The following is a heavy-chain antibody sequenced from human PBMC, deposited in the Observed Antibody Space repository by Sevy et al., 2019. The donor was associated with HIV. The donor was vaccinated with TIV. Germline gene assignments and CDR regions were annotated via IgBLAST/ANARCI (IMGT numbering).Heavy chain of an antibody. D-gene: IGHD3-22*01. CDR3: ASSGSIRYYYDSSGYQNNWFDP. Sequence: GGSLRLSCAASGFTFSSYWMSWVRQAPGKGLEWVANKKQDGSEKYYVDSVKGRFTISRDNAKNSLYLQMNSLRAEDTAVYYCASSGSIRYYYDSSGYQNNWFDPWGQGTLVTVSS. CDR1: GFTFSSYW. V-gene: IGHV3-7*01. J-gene: IGHJ5*02. CDR2: KKQDGSEK.